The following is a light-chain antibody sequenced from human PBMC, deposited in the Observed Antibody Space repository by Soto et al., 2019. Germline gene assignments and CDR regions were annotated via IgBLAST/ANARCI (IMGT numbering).Light chain of an antibody. J-gene: IGKJ4*01. CDR3: QQYGSSPLT. Sequence: EIVLTQSPGTLSLSPGKRATLSCRASQSVSSSYLAWYQQKPGQAPRLLIYGASSRATGIPDRFSGSGSGTDVTLTISRLEPEDFAVYYCQQYGSSPLTFGGGTKVEIK. CDR1: QSVSSSY. CDR2: GAS. V-gene: IGKV3-20*01.